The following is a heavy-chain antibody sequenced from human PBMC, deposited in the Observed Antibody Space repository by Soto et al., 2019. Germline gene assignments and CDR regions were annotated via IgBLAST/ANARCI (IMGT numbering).Heavy chain of an antibody. J-gene: IGHJ2*01. D-gene: IGHD4-17*01. CDR3: ARGDYGENAYWYFDL. CDR1: GGSISSGGYS. V-gene: IGHV4-30-2*01. CDR2: IYHSGST. Sequence: QLQLQESGSGLVKPSQTLSLTCAVSGGSISSGGYSWSWIRQPPGKGLEWIGYIYHSGSTYYNPSPKSRVTIAVDRSKNQFSRKLSSVTAADTAVYYCARGDYGENAYWYFDLWGRGTLVTVSS.